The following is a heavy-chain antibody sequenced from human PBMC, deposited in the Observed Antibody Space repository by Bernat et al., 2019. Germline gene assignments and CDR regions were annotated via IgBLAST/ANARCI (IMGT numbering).Heavy chain of an antibody. Sequence: QVQLVQSGAEVKKPGSSVKVSCKASGGTFSSYAISWVRQAPGQGLEWMGRIIPILGIANYAQKFQGRVTMMTDTSTSTAYMELRSLRPDDTAVYYCARVVVGATTGLYDYWGQGTLVIVSS. CDR1: GGTFSSYA. CDR3: ARVVVGATTGLYDY. CDR2: IIPILGIA. V-gene: IGHV1-69*04. J-gene: IGHJ4*02. D-gene: IGHD2-15*01.